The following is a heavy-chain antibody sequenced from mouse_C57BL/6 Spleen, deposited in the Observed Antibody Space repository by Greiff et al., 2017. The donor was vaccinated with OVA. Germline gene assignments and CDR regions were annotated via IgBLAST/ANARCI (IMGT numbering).Heavy chain of an antibody. CDR3: ASSGSSLYYYAMDY. Sequence: VQLQQPGAELVRPGSSVKLSCKASGYTFTSYWMHWVKQRPIQGLEWIGNIDPSDSETHYNQKFKDKATLTVDKSSSTAYMQLSSLTSEDSAVYYCASSGSSLYYYAMDYWGQGTSVTVSS. D-gene: IGHD1-1*01. V-gene: IGHV1-52*01. J-gene: IGHJ4*01. CDR1: GYTFTSYW. CDR2: IDPSDSET.